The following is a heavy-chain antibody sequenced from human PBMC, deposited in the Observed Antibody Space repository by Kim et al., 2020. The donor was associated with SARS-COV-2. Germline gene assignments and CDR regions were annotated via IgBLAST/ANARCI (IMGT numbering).Heavy chain of an antibody. CDR2: FDPEDGET. CDR3: ATFYYDPQSFDY. CDR1: GYTLTELS. Sequence: ASVKVSCKVSGYTLTELSMHWVRQAPGKGLEWMGGFDPEDGETIYAQKFQGRVTMTEDTSTDTAYMELSSLRSEDTAVYYCATFYYDPQSFDYWGQGTLVTVSS. D-gene: IGHD3-22*01. J-gene: IGHJ4*02. V-gene: IGHV1-24*01.